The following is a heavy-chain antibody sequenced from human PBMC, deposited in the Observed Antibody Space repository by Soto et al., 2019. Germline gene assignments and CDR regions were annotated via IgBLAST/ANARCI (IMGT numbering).Heavy chain of an antibody. D-gene: IGHD6-19*01. CDR1: GFTFSSYW. Sequence: EVRLVESGGGLVQPGGSLRLSCAASGFTFSSYWMHWVRQAPGKGLVWVSRINSDETRTSYADSVKGRFTISRDNAKNTLYLQMNSLIAEDTAVYYCARYSSGWHPAGLDVWGQGTTVTVSS. V-gene: IGHV3-74*01. CDR3: ARYSSGWHPAGLDV. J-gene: IGHJ6*02. CDR2: INSDETRT.